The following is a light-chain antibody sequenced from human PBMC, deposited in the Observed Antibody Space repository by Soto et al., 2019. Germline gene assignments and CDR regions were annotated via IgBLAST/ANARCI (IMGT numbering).Light chain of an antibody. J-gene: IGLJ1*01. CDR2: DVN. CDR3: NSYTSSNTYV. CDR1: SSDVGAYNY. V-gene: IGLV2-14*03. Sequence: QSALTQPASVSGSPGQSITISCTGTSSDVGAYNYVSWFQQHPGKAPKLMIYDVNNRPSGVSNRFSGSKSGNTASLSISGLQAEYESDYYCNSYTSSNTYVFGPGTKLTVL.